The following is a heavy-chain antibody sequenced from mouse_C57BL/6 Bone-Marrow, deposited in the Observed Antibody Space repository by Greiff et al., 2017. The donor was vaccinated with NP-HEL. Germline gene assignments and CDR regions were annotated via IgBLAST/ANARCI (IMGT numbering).Heavy chain of an antibody. CDR3: ASLYTTVDNY. V-gene: IGHV1-26*01. D-gene: IGHD1-1*01. Sequence: EVQLQQSGPELVKPGASVKISCKASGYTFTDYYMNWVKQSHGKSLEWIGDINPNNGGTSYNQKFKGKATLTVDKSSSTAYMELRSLTSEDSAVYYWASLYTTVDNYWGQGTTLTVSS. CDR1: GYTFTDYY. J-gene: IGHJ2*01. CDR2: INPNNGGT.